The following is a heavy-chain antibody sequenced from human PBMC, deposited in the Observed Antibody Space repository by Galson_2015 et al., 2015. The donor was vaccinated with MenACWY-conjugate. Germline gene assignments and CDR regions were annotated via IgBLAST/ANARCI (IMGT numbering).Heavy chain of an antibody. D-gene: IGHD7-27*01. J-gene: IGHJ6*02. Sequence: SLRLSCAASGFTVSNYYLSWVRQPPGKGLEWVSVIYDGGRAYHADSVKGRFIISRDISKNTLYFQMNSLRAEDTAVYYCARLSGETNYGLDAWGQGITVTVSS. CDR2: IYDGGRA. CDR3: ARLSGETNYGLDA. V-gene: IGHV3-66*01. CDR1: GFTVSNYY.